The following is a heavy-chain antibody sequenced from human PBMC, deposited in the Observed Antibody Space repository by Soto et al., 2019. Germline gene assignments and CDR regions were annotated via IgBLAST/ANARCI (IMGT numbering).Heavy chain of an antibody. J-gene: IGHJ4*02. CDR1: GFTFSSYS. CDR2: ISSSSSTI. V-gene: IGHV3-48*02. CDR3: ARVAYCGGDCYLQSFDY. D-gene: IGHD2-21*02. Sequence: GGSLRLSCAASGFTFSSYSMNWVRQAPGKGLEWVSYISSSSSTIYYADSVKGRFTISRDNAKNSLYLQMNSLRDEDTAVYYCARVAYCGGDCYLQSFDYWGQGTLVTVSS.